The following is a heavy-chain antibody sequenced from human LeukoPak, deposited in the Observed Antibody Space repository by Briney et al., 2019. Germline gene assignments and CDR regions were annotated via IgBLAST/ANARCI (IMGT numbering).Heavy chain of an antibody. CDR2: IYYSGST. Sequence: SETLSLTFTVSGGSISSYYWSWIRQPPGKGLEWIGYIYYSGSTNYNPSLKSRVTISVDTSKNQFSLKLSSVTAADTAVYYCARGRSRYSSSSGGYYFDYWGQGTLVTVSS. D-gene: IGHD6-6*01. V-gene: IGHV4-59*01. CDR1: GGSISSYY. J-gene: IGHJ4*02. CDR3: ARGRSRYSSSSGGYYFDY.